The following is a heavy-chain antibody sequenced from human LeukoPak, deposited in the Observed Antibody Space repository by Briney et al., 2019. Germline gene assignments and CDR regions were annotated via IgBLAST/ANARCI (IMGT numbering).Heavy chain of an antibody. CDR2: IFPTGSA. D-gene: IGHD2/OR15-2a*01. Sequence: PSETLSLTCTVSGDSISTSRHYWSWLRQPAWKGLEWIGRIFPTGSANYNSSLRSRVTMSVDTSKNQFSLNLRSVTAADTAIYFCAKGGYFDLLYVWGQGTMVLVSS. CDR1: GDSISTSRHY. CDR3: AKGGYFDLLYV. V-gene: IGHV4-61*02. J-gene: IGHJ3*01.